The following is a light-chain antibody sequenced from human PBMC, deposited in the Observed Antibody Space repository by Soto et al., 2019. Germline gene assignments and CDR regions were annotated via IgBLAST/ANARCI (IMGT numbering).Light chain of an antibody. CDR3: QQSHNWPRT. J-gene: IGKJ1*01. CDR2: EAS. V-gene: IGKV3-11*01. CDR1: QSISSSC. Sequence: EIVFTQSPRTLSLSPGKRATLSCRASQSISSSCLAWYQQRPGQAPRLLISEASNRATGIPARFSGSGSGTDFTLTISSLEPEDFAVYYCQQSHNWPRTFGQGTKVDIK.